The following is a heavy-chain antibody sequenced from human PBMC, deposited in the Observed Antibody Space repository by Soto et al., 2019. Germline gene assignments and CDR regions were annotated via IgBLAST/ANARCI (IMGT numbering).Heavy chain of an antibody. CDR2: ISYDGSNK. Sequence: GGSLRLSYAASGFHFSSYGMHWVRQAPGKGLEWVAVISYDGSNKNYADSVKGRFTISRDNSKNTLYLQMNSLRVEDTAVYYCAKDQRCGYSGDDPPIFDHWGQGTLVTVSS. CDR1: GFHFSSYG. CDR3: AKDQRCGYSGDDPPIFDH. V-gene: IGHV3-30*18. J-gene: IGHJ4*02. D-gene: IGHD5-12*01.